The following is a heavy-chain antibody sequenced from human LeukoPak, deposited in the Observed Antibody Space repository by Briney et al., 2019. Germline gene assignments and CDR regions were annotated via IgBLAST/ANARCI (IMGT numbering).Heavy chain of an antibody. CDR2: ISASGGYT. CDR3: VRGMESTRHRGPFDT. Sequence: GGSLRLSCAASGFIFSNYSMSWVRQAPGKGLEWVSGISASGGYTYYADSVKGRFTISRDNSKNTLYLQMNSLGSEDTALFYCVRGMESTRHRGPFDTWGQGTMVTVSS. J-gene: IGHJ3*02. V-gene: IGHV3-23*01. CDR1: GFIFSNYS. D-gene: IGHD1-1*01.